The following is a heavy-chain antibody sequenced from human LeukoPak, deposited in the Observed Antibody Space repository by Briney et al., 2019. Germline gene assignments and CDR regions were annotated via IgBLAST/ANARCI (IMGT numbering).Heavy chain of an antibody. CDR2: TYYSGST. D-gene: IGHD3-3*01. CDR1: GGSISRSIYY. V-gene: IGHV4-39*01. CDR3: ARPRGDLWCGYDY. J-gene: IGHJ4*02. Sequence: SETVSHTCSVSGGSISRSIYYWTWIRQSPGRGLEWIGNTYYSGSTLYNPSLKSRVTISVDASKNQFSLRLTSVTAADTAVYYCARPRGDLWCGYDYWGQGDLVSVSP.